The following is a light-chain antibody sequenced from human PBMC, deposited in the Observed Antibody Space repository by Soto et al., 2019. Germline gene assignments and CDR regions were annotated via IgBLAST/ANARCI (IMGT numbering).Light chain of an antibody. CDR1: KLGDKY. CDR2: QVS. V-gene: IGLV3-1*01. CDR3: QAWDSSTVV. Sequence: SYELTQPPSVSVSPGQTASIPCSGDKLGDKYACWYQQKPCQSPVLVIYQVSKRPSGIPERFSGSNSGNTATLTISGTQAMDEADYYCQAWDSSTVVFGGGTKLTVL. J-gene: IGLJ2*01.